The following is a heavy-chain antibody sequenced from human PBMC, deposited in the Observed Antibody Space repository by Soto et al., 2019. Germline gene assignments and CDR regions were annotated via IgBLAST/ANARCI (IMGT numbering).Heavy chain of an antibody. Sequence: QVQLAESGGGVVQPGRSLRLSCAASGFTLSSYSMHWVRQAPGKGLEWVALISYDGNKKFYEDSVKGRFNISRDTAKNRLYLQMKSLRLAEPAIYYCARSVAVAPLDAWGHGTLVTVSS. D-gene: IGHD6-19*01. CDR1: GFTLSSYS. CDR3: ARSVAVAPLDA. CDR2: ISYDGNKK. V-gene: IGHV3-30*04. J-gene: IGHJ5*01.